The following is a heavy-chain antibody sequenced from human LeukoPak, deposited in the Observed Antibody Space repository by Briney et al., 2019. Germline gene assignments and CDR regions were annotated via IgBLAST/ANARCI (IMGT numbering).Heavy chain of an antibody. V-gene: IGHV3-33*01. J-gene: IGHJ6*04. CDR2: IWYDGSNK. CDR1: GFTLSHFG. Sequence: GGPLRLSCAASGFTLSHFGMHWVRQAPGKGLEWVAVIWYDGSNKYYADSVKGRFTISRDNSKNMLYLQMERLRAEDTAMYYCVRVQRRYQQPTQYYCNRMVVWGKGTTVTVSS. CDR3: VRVQRRYQQPTQYYCNRMVV. D-gene: IGHD2-2*01.